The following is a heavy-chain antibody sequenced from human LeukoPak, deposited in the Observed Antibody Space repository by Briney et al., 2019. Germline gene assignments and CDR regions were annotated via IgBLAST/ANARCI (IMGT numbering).Heavy chain of an antibody. J-gene: IGHJ4*02. Sequence: NPSETLSLTCIVSDGSSSSTSSYWGWIRQPPGKGLEWIASLYYGGSTYYNPSLQSRVTISLDTSKNQFSLKLSSVTAADTAVYYCARRVAVAANYFDSWVQGTLVTVSS. D-gene: IGHD6-19*01. CDR3: ARRVAVAANYFDS. V-gene: IGHV4-39*01. CDR1: DGSSSSTSSY. CDR2: LYYGGST.